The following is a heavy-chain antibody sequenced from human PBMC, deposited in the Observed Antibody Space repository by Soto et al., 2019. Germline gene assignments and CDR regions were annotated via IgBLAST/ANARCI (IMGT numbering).Heavy chain of an antibody. Sequence: AGGSLRLSCAASGFTFSSYGMHWVRQAPGKGLEWVAVISYDGSNKYYAGSVKGRFTISRDNSKNTLYLQMNSLRAEDTAVYYCAKDFAYYWGQGTLVTVSS. CDR1: GFTFSSYG. CDR3: AKDFAYY. CDR2: ISYDGSNK. V-gene: IGHV3-30*18. J-gene: IGHJ4*02.